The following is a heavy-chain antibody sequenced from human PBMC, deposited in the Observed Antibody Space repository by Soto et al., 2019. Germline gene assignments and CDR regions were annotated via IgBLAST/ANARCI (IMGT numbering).Heavy chain of an antibody. V-gene: IGHV4-30-4*02. CDR1: GGSISSGDYY. Sequence: SDTLSLTCTVSGGSISSGDYYWSWIRQPPGKGLEWIGYIYYSGSTYYNPSLKSRVTISVDTSKNQFSLKLSSVTAADTAVYYCARVGGYYYDSSGYYSGHWFDPWGQGTLVTVSS. J-gene: IGHJ5*02. CDR2: IYYSGST. CDR3: ARVGGYYYDSSGYYSGHWFDP. D-gene: IGHD3-22*01.